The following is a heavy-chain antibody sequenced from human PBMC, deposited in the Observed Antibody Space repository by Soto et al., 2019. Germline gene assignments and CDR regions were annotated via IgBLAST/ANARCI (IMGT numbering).Heavy chain of an antibody. V-gene: IGHV1-18*01. CDR2: ISAYNGDT. CDR1: GYTFSHYS. D-gene: IGHD6-19*01. CDR3: ARDHAGSGWFRFDY. Sequence: ASVKVSCKASGYTFSHYSISWVRQAPGQGLEWMGWISAYNGDTNYAQEVQGRITLTADTSTSTAYMELRSLRSDDTAVYYCARDHAGSGWFRFDYWGKGTLVTVSS. J-gene: IGHJ4*02.